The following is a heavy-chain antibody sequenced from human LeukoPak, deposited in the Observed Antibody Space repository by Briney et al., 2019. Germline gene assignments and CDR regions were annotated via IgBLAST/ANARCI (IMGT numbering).Heavy chain of an antibody. CDR3: YIPYYDTSAYKGY. D-gene: IGHD3-22*01. V-gene: IGHV3-23*01. CDR1: GFTFSSYA. Sequence: GGSVRLSCAASGFTFSSYAMTWVRHAPGKGREWLSAISGSGGSTYYADSVKGRFTISRDNSKHTLYLQMNSLRAEDTAVYYCYIPYYDTSAYKGYWGQGTLVTVSS. J-gene: IGHJ4*02. CDR2: ISGSGGST.